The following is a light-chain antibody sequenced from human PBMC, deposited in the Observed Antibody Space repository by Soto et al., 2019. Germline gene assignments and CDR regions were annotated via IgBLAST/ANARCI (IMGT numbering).Light chain of an antibody. CDR2: DVI. CDR3: SSYAGTNNWV. J-gene: IGLJ3*02. V-gene: IGLV2-8*01. CDR1: SSDIGVYDY. Sequence: QSVLTQPPSASGSPGQSVTISCTGTSSDIGVYDYVSWYQQKSGKAPKLMIFDVIRRPSGVPDRFSVSKSDNTASLTVSGLQAEDEGDYYCSSYAGTNNWVFGGGTKLTVL.